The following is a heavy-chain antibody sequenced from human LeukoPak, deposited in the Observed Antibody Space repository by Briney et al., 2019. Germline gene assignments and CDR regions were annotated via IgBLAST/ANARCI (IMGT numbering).Heavy chain of an antibody. D-gene: IGHD3-22*01. CDR3: ARDLTYYYDISGYYLFDY. CDR2: TYYRSKWYN. J-gene: IGHJ4*01. V-gene: IGHV6-1*01. Sequence: SPTLSLRRSISGDSVSSNSAYWNWIRQSPSRGLEWLGRTYYRSKWYNDYAVSVKIRITINQDTSKNQFSLQLYSVTPEDTAVYYCARDLTYYYDISGYYLFDYWG. CDR1: GDSVSSNSAY.